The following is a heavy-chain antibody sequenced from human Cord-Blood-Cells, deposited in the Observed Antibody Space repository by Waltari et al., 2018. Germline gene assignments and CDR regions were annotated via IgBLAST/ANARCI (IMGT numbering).Heavy chain of an antibody. D-gene: IGHD2-15*01. CDR3: AREFSLVVAAPNWFDP. Sequence: QVQLVQSGAEVKKPGASVKVSCKASGYTFTSYAMHWVRQAPGQRLEWMGWINAGNGNTKYSQKFQGRVTITRDTSASTAYMELSSLRSEDTAVYYCAREFSLVVAAPNWFDPWGQGTLVTVSS. CDR1: GYTFTSYA. J-gene: IGHJ5*02. CDR2: INAGNGNT. V-gene: IGHV1-3*01.